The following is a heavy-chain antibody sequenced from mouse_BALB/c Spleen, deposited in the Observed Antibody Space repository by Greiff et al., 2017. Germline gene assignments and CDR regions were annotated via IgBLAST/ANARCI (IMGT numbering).Heavy chain of an antibody. J-gene: IGHJ3*01. CDR1: GFTFSSFG. V-gene: IGHV5-17*02. Sequence: EVKLMESGGGLVQPGGSRKLSCAASGFTFSSFGMHWVRQAPEKGLEWVAYISSGSSTIYYADTVKGRFTISRDNPKNTLFLQMTSLRSEDTAMYYCAEETWFAYWGQGTLVTVSA. CDR2: ISSGSSTI. CDR3: AEETWFAY.